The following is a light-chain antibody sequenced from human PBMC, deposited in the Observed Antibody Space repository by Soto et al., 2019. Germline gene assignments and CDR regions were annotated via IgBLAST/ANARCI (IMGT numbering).Light chain of an antibody. J-gene: IGLJ2*01. V-gene: IGLV2-14*03. CDR2: DVS. CDR1: SSDVGAYHY. Sequence: QSALTQPASVSGSPGQSITISCTGTSSDVGAYHYVSWYQQHPGKAPKLIIYDVSNRPSGVSNRFSGSKSGITASLTISAFQAEDDADYYCSSYSNSRTLVFGGGTKLTVL. CDR3: SSYSNSRTLV.